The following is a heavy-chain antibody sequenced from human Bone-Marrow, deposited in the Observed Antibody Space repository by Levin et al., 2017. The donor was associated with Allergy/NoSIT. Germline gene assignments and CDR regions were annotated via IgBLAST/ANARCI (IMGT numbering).Heavy chain of an antibody. J-gene: IGHJ3*02. CDR3: ARAPLSLSYGDYEDAFDS. CDR2: MNPNSGNT. CDR1: GYTFTSYD. Sequence: GESLKISCKASGYTFTSYDINWVRQATGQGLEWMGWMNPNSGNTGYAQKFQGRVTMTRNTSISTAYMELSSLRSEDTAVYYCARAPLSLSYGDYEDAFDSWGQGTMVTVSS. D-gene: IGHD4-17*01. V-gene: IGHV1-8*01.